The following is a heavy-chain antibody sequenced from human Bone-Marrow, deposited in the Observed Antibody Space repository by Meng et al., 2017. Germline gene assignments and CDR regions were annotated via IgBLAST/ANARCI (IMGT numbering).Heavy chain of an antibody. D-gene: IGHD3-22*01. Sequence: GESLKISCQGSGYSFNTYWIGWVRQMPGRGLEWMGIINPGDSSTKYTQSFQGQVTISADKSITTVYMQWSSLKASDTAMYYCGGRARETAYYDSSGFAWGQGTLVTVSS. CDR2: INPGDSST. CDR3: GGRARETAYYDSSGFA. J-gene: IGHJ5*02. CDR1: GYSFNTYW. V-gene: IGHV5-51*01.